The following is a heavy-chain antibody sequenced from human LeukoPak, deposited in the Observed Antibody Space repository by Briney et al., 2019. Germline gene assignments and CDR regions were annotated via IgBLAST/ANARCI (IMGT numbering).Heavy chain of an antibody. CDR3: AKGASSSWYPDYFDY. J-gene: IGHJ4*02. D-gene: IGHD6-13*01. Sequence: GGSLRLSCAASGFTFSSYGMHWVRQAPGKGLEWVAVISYDGSNKYYADSVKGRFTISRDNSKNTLYLQMNSLRAEDTAVYYCAKGASSSWYPDYFDYWGQGTLVTVSS. CDR1: GFTFSSYG. V-gene: IGHV3-30*18. CDR2: ISYDGSNK.